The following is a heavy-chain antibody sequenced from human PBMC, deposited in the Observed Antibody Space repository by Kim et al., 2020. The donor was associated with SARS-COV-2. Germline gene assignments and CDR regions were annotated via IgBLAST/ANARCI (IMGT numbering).Heavy chain of an antibody. CDR1: GFIFSDSG. Sequence: GGSLRLSCVTSGFIFSDSGMNWVRQAPGKGLEWVAVIGGRGVITYYADSVKGRFTVSRDNSKNTVYLQMNSLRAEDTAVYYCAKRNYMDVWGKGTTVTVSS. J-gene: IGHJ6*03. CDR3: AKRNYMDV. V-gene: IGHV3-23*01. CDR2: IGGRGVIT.